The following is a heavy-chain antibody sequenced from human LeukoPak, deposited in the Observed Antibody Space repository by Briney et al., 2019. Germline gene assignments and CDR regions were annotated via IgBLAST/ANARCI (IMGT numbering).Heavy chain of an antibody. CDR3: ARDQRDCSGGSCYFPNLGY. Sequence: GASVKVSCKASGGTFSSYAISWVRQAPGQGLEWMGGIIPIFGTANYAQKFQGRVTITADESTSTAYMELSSLRSEDTAVYYCARDQRDCSGGSCYFPNLGYWGQGTLVTVSS. D-gene: IGHD2-15*01. CDR1: GGTFSSYA. V-gene: IGHV1-69*13. CDR2: IIPIFGTA. J-gene: IGHJ4*02.